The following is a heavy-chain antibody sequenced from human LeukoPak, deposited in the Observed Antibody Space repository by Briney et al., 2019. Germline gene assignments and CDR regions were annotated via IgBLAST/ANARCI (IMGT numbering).Heavy chain of an antibody. D-gene: IGHD2-21*02. CDR3: TRLAYCGGDCPSDALDI. Sequence: PGGSLRLSCAASGFIFSDYYMSWIRQAPGKGLEWISYISNSGSAIYYADSVKGRFTMSRDNANNSLYLQLNSLKTEDTAVYYCTRLAYCGGDCPSDALDIWGQGTMVTVSS. V-gene: IGHV3-11*01. CDR2: ISNSGSAI. J-gene: IGHJ3*02. CDR1: GFIFSDYY.